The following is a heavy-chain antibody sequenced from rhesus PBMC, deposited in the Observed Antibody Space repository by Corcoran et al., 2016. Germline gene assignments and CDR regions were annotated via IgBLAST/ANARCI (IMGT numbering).Heavy chain of an antibody. CDR1: GFSLSTSGMG. J-gene: IGHJ4*01. V-gene: IGHV2-1*01. CDR2: IYWDDDK. D-gene: IGHD6-31*01. CDR3: ARVHSSGWNYFDY. Sequence: QVTLKESGPALVKPTQTLTLTCTFSGFSLSTSGMGVGWIRQPSRRSLGGLGLIYWDDDKRYSPSLKSRLTISRETSKNQVVLTMTNMDPVDTATYYCARVHSSGWNYFDYWGQGVLVTVSS.